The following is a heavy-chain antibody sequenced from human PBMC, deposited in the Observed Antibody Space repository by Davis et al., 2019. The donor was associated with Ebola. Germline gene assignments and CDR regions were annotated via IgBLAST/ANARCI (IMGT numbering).Heavy chain of an antibody. CDR2: ISAYNGNT. CDR1: GYTFTSYG. CDR3: ARVRYYYGSGTHPAEFFDL. Sequence: ASVKVSCKASGYTFTSYGISWVRQAPGQGLEWMGWISAYNGNTNYAQKFQGRVTMTRDTSISTAYMELSRLRSDGFAWFYVARVRYYYGSGTHPAEFFDLSARGTLVTFSS. D-gene: IGHD3-10*01. V-gene: IGHV1-18*03. J-gene: IGHJ2*01.